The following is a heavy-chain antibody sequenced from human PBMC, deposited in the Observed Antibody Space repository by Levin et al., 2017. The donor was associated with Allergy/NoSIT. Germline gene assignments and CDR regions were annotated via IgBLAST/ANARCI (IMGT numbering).Heavy chain of an antibody. J-gene: IGHJ3*02. CDR1: GYTFTSYY. CDR2: INPSGGST. Sequence: ASVKVSCKASGYTFTSYYMHWVRQAPGQGLEWMGIINPSGGSTSYAQKFQGRVTMTRDTSTSTVYMELSSLRSEDTAVYYCARRGPGDSSAEGAFDIWGQGTMVTVSS. CDR3: ARRGPGDSSAEGAFDI. D-gene: IGHD3-22*01. V-gene: IGHV1-46*01.